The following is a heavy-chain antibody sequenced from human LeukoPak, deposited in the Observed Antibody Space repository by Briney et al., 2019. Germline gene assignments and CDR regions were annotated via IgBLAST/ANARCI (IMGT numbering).Heavy chain of an antibody. D-gene: IGHD6-6*01. CDR2: ISSSSSTI. J-gene: IGHJ5*02. V-gene: IGHV3-48*01. Sequence: ETLSLTCTVSGGSISSSSYYWGWVRQAPGKGLEWVSYISSSSSTIYYADSVKGRFTISRDNAKNSLYLQMNSLRAEDTADCARDLLYLAARGPWGQGTLVTVSS. CDR1: GGSISSSSYY. CDR3: ARDLLYLAARGP.